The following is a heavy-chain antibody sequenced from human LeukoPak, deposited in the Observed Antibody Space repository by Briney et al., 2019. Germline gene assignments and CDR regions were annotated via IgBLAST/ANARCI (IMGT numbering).Heavy chain of an antibody. CDR3: AKEASPPSGFGVLWP. CDR1: GESFSGYY. CDR2: INHSGST. Sequence: PSETLSLTCAVYGESFSGYYWSWIRQPPGKGLEWIGEINHSGSTNYNPSLKSRVTISVDTSKNQFSLKLSSVTAADTAVYYCAKEASPPSGFGVLWPWGQGTLVTVSS. V-gene: IGHV4-34*01. J-gene: IGHJ5*02. D-gene: IGHD3-10*01.